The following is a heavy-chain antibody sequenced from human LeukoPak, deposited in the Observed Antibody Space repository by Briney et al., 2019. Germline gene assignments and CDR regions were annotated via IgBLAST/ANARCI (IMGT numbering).Heavy chain of an antibody. V-gene: IGHV3-23*01. D-gene: IGHD1-1*01. J-gene: IGHJ6*03. CDR3: AKATTGTTYYYYMDV. Sequence: PGGSLRLSCAASGFTFSSYAMSWLRQAPGKGLEWVSAISGSGGSTYYADSVKGRFTISRDNSKNTLYLQMNSLRAEDTAVYYCAKATTGTTYYYYMDVWGKGTTVTVSS. CDR1: GFTFSSYA. CDR2: ISGSGGST.